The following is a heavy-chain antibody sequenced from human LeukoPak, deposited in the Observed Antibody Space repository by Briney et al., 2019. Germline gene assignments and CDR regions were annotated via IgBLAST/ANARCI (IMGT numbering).Heavy chain of an antibody. J-gene: IGHJ4*02. Sequence: GASVKVSCKASGNTFTSYAMNWVRQAPGQGLEWVGWINTNTGSPTYAQGFTGRFVFSLDTSVSTAYLQISSLKAEDTAVYYCARATYYYDSSGYLLDYWGQGTLVTVSS. CDR2: INTNTGSP. V-gene: IGHV7-4-1*02. CDR1: GNTFTSYA. D-gene: IGHD3-22*01. CDR3: ARATYYYDSSGYLLDY.